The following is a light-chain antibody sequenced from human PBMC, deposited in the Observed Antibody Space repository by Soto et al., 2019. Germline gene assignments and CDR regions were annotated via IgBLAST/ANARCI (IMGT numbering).Light chain of an antibody. CDR3: QQYNTWYS. Sequence: EIVMTQSPVTLSVSPGERVTLSCRASQSVSSNLAWYQQKPGQAPRLLIYGASTRATGIPARFSGSGSGTEFTLTIRSLQSEDFAVYYCQQYNTWYSFGQGTKLEIK. CDR1: QSVSSN. CDR2: GAS. V-gene: IGKV3-15*01. J-gene: IGKJ2*03.